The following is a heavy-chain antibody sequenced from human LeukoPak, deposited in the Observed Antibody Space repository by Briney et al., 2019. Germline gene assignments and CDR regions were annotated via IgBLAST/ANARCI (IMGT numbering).Heavy chain of an antibody. CDR2: IPYDGSNK. CDR3: AKHRGDAYSMFFDS. J-gene: IGHJ4*02. D-gene: IGHD5-24*01. V-gene: IGHV3-30*18. CDR1: GFTFSSYG. Sequence: GGSLRLSCAASGFTFSSYGMHWVRQVPGKGLEWVAVIPYDGSNKYYADSVKGRFTISRDNSKNTLYLQMSSLRAEDAALYYCAKHRGDAYSMFFDSWGQGTLVTVSS.